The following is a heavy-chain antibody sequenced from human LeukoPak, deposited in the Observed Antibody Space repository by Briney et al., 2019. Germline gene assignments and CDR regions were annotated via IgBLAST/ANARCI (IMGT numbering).Heavy chain of an antibody. V-gene: IGHV1-69*05. Sequence: SVKVSCKASGGTFSSYAISWVRQAPGQGLEWMGGIIPIFGTANHAQKFQGRVTITTDESTSTAYMELSSLRSEDTAVYYCARTTVENYYYYYMDVWGKGTTVTVSS. J-gene: IGHJ6*03. D-gene: IGHD4-11*01. CDR3: ARTTVENYYYYYMDV. CDR2: IIPIFGTA. CDR1: GGTFSSYA.